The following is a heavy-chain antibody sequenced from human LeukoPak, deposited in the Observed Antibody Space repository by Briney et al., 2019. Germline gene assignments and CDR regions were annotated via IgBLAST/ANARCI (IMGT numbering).Heavy chain of an antibody. CDR3: ARISSAMPNDAFDI. CDR2: INAGNGNT. J-gene: IGHJ3*02. Sequence: GASVKVSCKASGGTFSSYAISWVRQAPGQGLEWMGWINAGNGNTKYSQKFQGRVTITRDTSASTAYMELSSLRSEDTAVYYCARISSAMPNDAFDIWGQGTMVTVSS. D-gene: IGHD2-2*01. CDR1: GGTFSSYA. V-gene: IGHV1-3*01.